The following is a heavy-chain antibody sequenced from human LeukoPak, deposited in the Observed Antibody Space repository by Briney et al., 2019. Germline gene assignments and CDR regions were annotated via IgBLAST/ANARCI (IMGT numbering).Heavy chain of an antibody. CDR1: GFTFSSYR. J-gene: IGHJ3*02. Sequence: GGSLRLSCAASGFTFSSYRMNWVRQAPGKGLEWVAYIRRSSSAIYYADSVKGRFTISRDNAKNSLYLQMNSLRAEDTAVYYCARDLMYYYDSSGRFDAFHIWGQATMLTVPS. CDR3: ARDLMYYYDSSGRFDAFHI. D-gene: IGHD3-22*01. V-gene: IGHV3-48*01. CDR2: IRRSSSAI.